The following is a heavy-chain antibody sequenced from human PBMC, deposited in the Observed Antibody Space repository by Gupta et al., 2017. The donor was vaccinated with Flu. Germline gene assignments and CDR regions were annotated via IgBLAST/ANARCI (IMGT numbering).Heavy chain of an antibody. J-gene: IGHJ6*03. CDR2: ISHSGST. V-gene: IGHV4-34*01. Sequence: IGDISHSGSTNYNPSLKSRVTMSVDTSKNPFSLSLSSVTAADTAVYYCARGGSGPFQGTKTGHHYYYYMSVWGDGATVTV. D-gene: IGHD3-3*01. CDR3: ARGGSGPFQGTKTGHHYYYYMSV.